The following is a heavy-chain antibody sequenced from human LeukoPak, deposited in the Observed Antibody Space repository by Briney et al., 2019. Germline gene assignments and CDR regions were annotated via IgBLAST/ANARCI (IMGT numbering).Heavy chain of an antibody. D-gene: IGHD4-17*01. J-gene: IGHJ6*03. CDR1: GFTFSSYA. V-gene: IGHV3-23*01. CDR3: ARRLTVTTIHYYMDV. Sequence: PGGSLRLSCAASGFTFSSYAMSWVRQAPGKGLEWVSAISGSGGSTYYADSVKGRFTISRDNSKNTLYLQMNSLRAEDTAVYYCARRLTVTTIHYYMDVWGKGTTVTVSS. CDR2: ISGSGGST.